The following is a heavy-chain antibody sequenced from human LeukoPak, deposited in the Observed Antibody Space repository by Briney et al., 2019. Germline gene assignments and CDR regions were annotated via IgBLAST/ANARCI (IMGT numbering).Heavy chain of an antibody. CDR1: GFTFSSYS. CDR3: ARDPANFDWLFDDRYYYYGMDV. CDR2: ISSSSSYI. D-gene: IGHD3-9*01. Sequence: PGGSLRLSCAASGFTFSSYSMNWVRQAPGKGLEWVSSISSSSSYIYYADSVKGRFTISRDNAKNSLYLQMNSLRAEDTAVYYCARDPANFDWLFDDRYYYYGMDVWGQGTTVTVSS. V-gene: IGHV3-21*01. J-gene: IGHJ6*02.